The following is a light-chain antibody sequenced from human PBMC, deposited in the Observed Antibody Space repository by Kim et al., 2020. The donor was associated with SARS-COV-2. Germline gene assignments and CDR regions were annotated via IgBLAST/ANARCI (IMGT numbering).Light chain of an antibody. CDR1: SLRSYY. V-gene: IGLV3-19*01. J-gene: IGLJ2*01. Sequence: SSELTQDPAVSVALGQTVRITCQGDSLRSYYASWYQQKPGQAPVVVIYGKNNRPSGIPDRFSGSSSGSTASLTITGAQAEDEADYYCYSRHSSGNHVVLGGGTQLTVL. CDR2: GKN. CDR3: YSRHSSGNHVV.